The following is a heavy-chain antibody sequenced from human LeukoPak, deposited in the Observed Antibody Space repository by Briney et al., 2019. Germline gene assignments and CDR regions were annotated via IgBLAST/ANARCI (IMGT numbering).Heavy chain of an antibody. D-gene: IGHD3-3*01. V-gene: IGHV1-69*01. J-gene: IGHJ6*02. Sequence: GSSVKVSCKASGGTFSSYAISWVRQAPGQGLEWMGGIIPIFGTANYAQKCQGRVTITADESTSTAYMELSSLRSEDTAVYYCARGTRAIFGVVIHYYYYGMDVWGQGTTVTVSS. CDR2: IIPIFGTA. CDR1: GGTFSSYA. CDR3: ARGTRAIFGVVIHYYYYGMDV.